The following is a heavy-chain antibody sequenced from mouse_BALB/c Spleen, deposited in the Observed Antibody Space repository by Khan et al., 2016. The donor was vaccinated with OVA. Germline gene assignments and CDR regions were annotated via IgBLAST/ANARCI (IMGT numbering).Heavy chain of an antibody. CDR1: GFTFSTYG. J-gene: IGHJ3*01. CDR2: VSPGGSYT. V-gene: IGHV5-6*01. CDR3: TRLAYDYEREGFAY. D-gene: IGHD1-1*01. Sequence: EVKLMESGGDLVKPGGSLKLSCAASGFTFSTYGMSWVRQTPDKRLEWVATVSPGGSYTYYPDSVKGRFTLSRDNAKNTLYLQMSGLKSEDTAVFYCTRLAYDYEREGFAYWGQGTLVTVSA.